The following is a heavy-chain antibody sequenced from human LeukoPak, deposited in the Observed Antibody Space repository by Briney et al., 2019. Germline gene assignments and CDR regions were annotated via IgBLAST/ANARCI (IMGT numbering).Heavy chain of an antibody. Sequence: PGGSLRLSCAASGFTFSNAWMSWVRQAPGKGLKWVGRIRSKANSYATAYAASVKGRFTISRDDSKNTAYLQMNSLKTEDTAVYYCSTTLSYGMDVWGQGTTVTVSS. J-gene: IGHJ6*02. V-gene: IGHV3-73*01. CDR1: GFTFSNAW. CDR2: IRSKANSYAT. CDR3: STTLSYGMDV.